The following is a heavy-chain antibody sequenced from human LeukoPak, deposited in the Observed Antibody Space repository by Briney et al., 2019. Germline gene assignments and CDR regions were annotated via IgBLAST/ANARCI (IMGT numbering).Heavy chain of an antibody. CDR2: ISWNSGSI. CDR1: GFTFDDYA. D-gene: IGHD4-17*01. J-gene: IGHJ4*02. V-gene: IGHV3-9*01. Sequence: PGGSLRLSCAASGFTFDDYAMHWVRQAPGKGLEWVSGISWNSGSIGYADSVKGRFTISGDNAKNSLYLQMNSLRAEDTALYYCAKDVSLYGDYVFDYWGQGTLVTVSS. CDR3: AKDVSLYGDYVFDY.